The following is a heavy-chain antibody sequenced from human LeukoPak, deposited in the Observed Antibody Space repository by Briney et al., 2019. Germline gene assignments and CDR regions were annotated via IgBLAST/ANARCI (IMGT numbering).Heavy chain of an antibody. V-gene: IGHV4-59*08. CDR3: ARHRPGERRFDP. CDR2: INYSGNT. Sequence: SETLSLTCTVSGGSISSDYWSWIRQPPGKGLEWIGYINYSGNTNSNPSLKSRVTISVDTSKNQFSLKLSSVTAADTAVYYCARHRPGERRFDPWGQGTLVTVSS. J-gene: IGHJ5*02. D-gene: IGHD3-16*01. CDR1: GGSISSDY.